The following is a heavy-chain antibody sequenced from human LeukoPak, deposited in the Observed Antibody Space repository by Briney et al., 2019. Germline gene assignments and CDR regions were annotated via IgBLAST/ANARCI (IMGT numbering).Heavy chain of an antibody. CDR3: ARATVVTALSEHDY. V-gene: IGHV1-18*01. D-gene: IGHD2-21*02. CDR2: ISAYNGNT. CDR1: GYTFTSYG. Sequence: ASVNVSCKASGYTFTSYGISWVRQAPGQGLEWMGWISAYNGNTNYAQKLQGRVTMTTDTSTSTAYMELRSLRSDDTAVYYCARATVVTALSEHDYWGQGTLVTVSS. J-gene: IGHJ4*02.